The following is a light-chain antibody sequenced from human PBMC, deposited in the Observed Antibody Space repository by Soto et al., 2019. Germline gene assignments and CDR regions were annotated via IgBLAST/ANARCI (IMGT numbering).Light chain of an antibody. CDR1: QSISSW. V-gene: IGKV1-5*01. Sequence: DIQMTQSPSTLSASVGDRVTITCRASQSISSWLAWYQQKPGKAPKLLIYDASSLESGVPSRFSGSGSETEFTLTISSLQPEDFAVYYCQQRSNWPQLTFGGGTKVEIK. CDR3: QQRSNWPQLT. J-gene: IGKJ4*01. CDR2: DAS.